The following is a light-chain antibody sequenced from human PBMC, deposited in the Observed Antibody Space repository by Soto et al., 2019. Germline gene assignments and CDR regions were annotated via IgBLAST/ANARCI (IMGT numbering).Light chain of an antibody. Sequence: DIQLTQSPSALSGSLGGGGTITCRASQAISSWLAWYQQKPGKAPKLLIYKASTLKSGVPSRFSGSGSGTEFTLTISSLQPDDFATYYCQQYNSYSWTFGQGTKVDIK. V-gene: IGKV1-5*03. J-gene: IGKJ1*01. CDR3: QQYNSYSWT. CDR2: KAS. CDR1: QAISSW.